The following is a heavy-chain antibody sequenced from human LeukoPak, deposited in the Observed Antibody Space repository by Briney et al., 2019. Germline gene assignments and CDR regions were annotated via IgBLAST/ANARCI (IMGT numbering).Heavy chain of an antibody. CDR3: ARDSWWLRFTSDYYYYMDV. CDR2: ISSSGSTI. J-gene: IGHJ6*03. V-gene: IGHV3-11*04. D-gene: IGHD5-12*01. Sequence: PGGSLRLSCAASGFTFSDYYMSWIRQAPGKGLEWVSYISSSGSTIYYADSVKGRFTISRDNAKKSLYLQMNSLRAEDTAVYYCARDSWWLRFTSDYYYYMDVWGKGTTVTVSS. CDR1: GFTFSDYY.